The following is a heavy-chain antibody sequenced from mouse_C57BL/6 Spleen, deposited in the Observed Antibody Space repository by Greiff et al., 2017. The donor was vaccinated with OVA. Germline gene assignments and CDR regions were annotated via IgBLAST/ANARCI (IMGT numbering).Heavy chain of an antibody. J-gene: IGHJ4*01. CDR1: GYTFTDYY. Sequence: VQLQQSGPELVKPGASVKISCKASGYTFTDYYMNWVKQSHGKSLEWIGDINPNNGGTSYNQKFKGKATLTVDKSSSTAYMELRSLTSEDSAVYYCALITTVVADYYAMDYWGQGTSVTVSS. CDR3: ALITTVVADYYAMDY. V-gene: IGHV1-26*01. D-gene: IGHD1-1*01. CDR2: INPNNGGT.